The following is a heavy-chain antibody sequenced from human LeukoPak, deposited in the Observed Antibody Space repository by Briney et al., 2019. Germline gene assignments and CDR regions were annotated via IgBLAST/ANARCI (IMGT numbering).Heavy chain of an antibody. CDR2: IYYSGST. V-gene: IGHV4-59*12. J-gene: IGHJ6*02. D-gene: IGHD3-3*01. Sequence: PSETLSLTCTVSGGSISSYYWSWIRQPPGKGLEWIGYIYYSGSTNYNPSLKSRVTISVDTSKNQFSLKLSSVTAADTAVYYCARARIRFLDLPKHYYYGMDVWGQGTTVTVSS. CDR3: ARARIRFLDLPKHYYYGMDV. CDR1: GGSISSYY.